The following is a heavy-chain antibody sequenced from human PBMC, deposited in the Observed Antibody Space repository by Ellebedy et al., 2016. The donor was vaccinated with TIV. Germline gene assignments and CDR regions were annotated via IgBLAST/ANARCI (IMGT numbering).Heavy chain of an antibody. D-gene: IGHD5-18*01. J-gene: IGHJ4*02. V-gene: IGHV1-69*04. CDR1: GGTFSSYA. CDR2: IIPILGIA. Sequence: AASVKVSCKASGGTFSSYAISWVRQAPGQGLEWMGRIIPILGIANYAQKFQGRVTITADKSTSTAYMELSSLRSEDTAVYYCAVYVDTAMVRRSVRDYWGQGTLVTVSS. CDR3: AVYVDTAMVRRSVRDY.